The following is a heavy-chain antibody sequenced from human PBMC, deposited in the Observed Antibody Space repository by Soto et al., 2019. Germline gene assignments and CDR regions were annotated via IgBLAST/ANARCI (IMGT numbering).Heavy chain of an antibody. V-gene: IGHV3-30-3*01. D-gene: IGHD5-18*01. CDR2: TSDDGDIQ. CDR3: ARAVDAAMDPLDY. CDR1: GFDFRNYA. J-gene: IGHJ4*02. Sequence: QVLLVESGGGVAQPGRSLRLSCAASGFDFRNYAMHWVRQSPGKGPEWMAITSDDGDIQYYADSVKGRFTISRDNSKNTLYLQMTSLRSEDAAVYFCARAVDAAMDPLDYWGQGTLVTVSS.